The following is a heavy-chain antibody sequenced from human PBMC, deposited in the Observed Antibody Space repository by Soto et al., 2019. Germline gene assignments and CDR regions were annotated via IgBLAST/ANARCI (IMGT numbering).Heavy chain of an antibody. D-gene: IGHD3-3*01. Sequence: LSLTCTVSGGSISGHYWSWIRQPPGKGLQYIGYISYSGSTNYNPSLKSRVTISVDTSNNQFSLRLSSVTAADTAVYYCARDVGLQHDTGYYDFWSGKNNWFDPWGQGILVTVSS. CDR2: ISYSGST. CDR1: GGSISGHY. CDR3: ARDVGLQHDTGYYDFWSGKNNWFDP. V-gene: IGHV4-59*11. J-gene: IGHJ5*02.